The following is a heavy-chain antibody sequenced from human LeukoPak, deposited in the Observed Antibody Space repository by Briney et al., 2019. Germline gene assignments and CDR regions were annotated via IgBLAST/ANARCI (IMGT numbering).Heavy chain of an antibody. J-gene: IGHJ4*02. CDR2: IYPADSDT. D-gene: IGHD2-2*01. Sequence: PGESLKISCKSSGYIFTNYWIGWVRQMPEKGLEWMGIIYPADSDTRYSPSFQGQVTISADKSINSAYLQWSSLKASDTAMYYCARLVCSSTSCYSGFDYWGQGTLVTVSS. V-gene: IGHV5-51*01. CDR1: GYIFTNYW. CDR3: ARLVCSSTSCYSGFDY.